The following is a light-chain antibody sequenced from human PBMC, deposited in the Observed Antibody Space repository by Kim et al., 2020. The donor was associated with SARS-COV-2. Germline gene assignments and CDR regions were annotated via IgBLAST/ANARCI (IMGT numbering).Light chain of an antibody. Sequence: DIQMTQSPSSMSASVRDTVTITCRASQGISNNLAWYQQKPGKVPKLLIHVASSFQSGVPSRFSGSGSGTEFTLTISRLQPDDFATYYCLQNHDNPRTFGPGTKVDIK. CDR1: QGISNN. CDR3: LQNHDNPRT. V-gene: IGKV1-17*03. J-gene: IGKJ1*01. CDR2: VAS.